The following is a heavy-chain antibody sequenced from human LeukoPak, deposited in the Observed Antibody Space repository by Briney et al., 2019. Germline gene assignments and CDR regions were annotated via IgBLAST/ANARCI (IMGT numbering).Heavy chain of an antibody. J-gene: IGHJ2*01. Sequence: GGSLRLSCTASGFTFSNSWMGWVRQAPGKGLERVANIKEDESEKYLADSVKGRFTFSTDNAKNSLYLHMNSLRAEDTAVYYCARIGGVWYFDLWGRGTLVTVSS. CDR1: GFTFSNSW. D-gene: IGHD4-23*01. CDR2: IKEDESEK. V-gene: IGHV3-7*01. CDR3: ARIGGVWYFDL.